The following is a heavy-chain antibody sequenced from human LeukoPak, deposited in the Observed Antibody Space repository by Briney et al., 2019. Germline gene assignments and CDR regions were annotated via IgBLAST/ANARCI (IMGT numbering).Heavy chain of an antibody. CDR3: ARTVEMATETLFDY. Sequence: GVSVKVSCKASGYTFTGYYMHWVRQAPGQGLEWMGWINPNSGGTNYAQKFQGRVTMTRDTSISTAYMELSRLRSDGTAVYYCARTVEMATETLFDYWRQGTLVTVSS. CDR1: GYTFTGYY. V-gene: IGHV1-2*02. CDR2: INPNSGGT. J-gene: IGHJ4*02. D-gene: IGHD5-24*01.